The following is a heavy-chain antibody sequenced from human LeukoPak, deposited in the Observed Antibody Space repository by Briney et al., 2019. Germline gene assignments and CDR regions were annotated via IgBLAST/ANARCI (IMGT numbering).Heavy chain of an antibody. CDR3: ARAVAGGARPTRYYMDV. CDR1: GFTFSSYS. CDR2: ISSSSSTI. D-gene: IGHD3-16*01. Sequence: GGSLRLSCAASGFTFSSYSMNWVRQAPGKGLEWVSYISSSSSTIYYADSVKGRFTISRDNAKNSLYLQMNSLRAEDTAVYYCARAVAGGARPTRYYMDVWGKGTTVTVSS. J-gene: IGHJ6*03. V-gene: IGHV3-48*01.